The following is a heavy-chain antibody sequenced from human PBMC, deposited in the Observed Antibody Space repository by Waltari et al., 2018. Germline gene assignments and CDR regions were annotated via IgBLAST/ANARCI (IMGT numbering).Heavy chain of an antibody. CDR1: GFTFKSYV. CDR2: SKDSGTIT. D-gene: IGHD3-10*01. Sequence: EVQLLESGGGLIQPGGSLRLSCAASGFTFKSYVMIWVRQAPGKGLGWVSSSKDSGTITYYADSVKGRFTISRDNSKNTLYLQMNSLRAEDTAVYDCAKNSPYGTTWFGGVDPWGQGTLVTVSS. CDR3: AKNSPYGTTWFGGVDP. V-gene: IGHV3-23*01. J-gene: IGHJ5*02.